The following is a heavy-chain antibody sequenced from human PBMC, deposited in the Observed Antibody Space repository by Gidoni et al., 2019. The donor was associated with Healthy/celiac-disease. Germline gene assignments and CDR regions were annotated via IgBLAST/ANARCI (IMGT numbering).Heavy chain of an antibody. CDR1: GGSISSYY. J-gene: IGHJ4*02. CDR2: IYYSGST. Sequence: QVQLQESGPGLVKPSETLSLTCTVSGGSISSYYWSWIRQPPGKGLEWIGYIYYSGSTNYNPSLKSRVTISVDTSKNQFSLKLSSVTAADTAVYYCAVTLHSYGFDYWGQGTLVTVSS. D-gene: IGHD5-18*01. CDR3: AVTLHSYGFDY. V-gene: IGHV4-59*01.